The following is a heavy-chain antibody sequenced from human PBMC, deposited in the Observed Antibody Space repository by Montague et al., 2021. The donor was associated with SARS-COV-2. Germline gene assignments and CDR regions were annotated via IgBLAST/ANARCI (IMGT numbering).Heavy chain of an antibody. CDR3: AGRPTPSYSSGWYLFYYAMDV. CDR2: IYYSGST. V-gene: IGHV4-59*01. Sequence: ETRSLTCAVSGGSINSYYWSWIRQPPGKGLEWIGYIYYSGSTIYNPSLKSRVTISIDTSKNQFSLKLNSVTAADTAVYYCAGRPTPSYSSGWYLFYYAMDVWGQGTTVTVSS. D-gene: IGHD6-19*01. CDR1: GGSINSYY. J-gene: IGHJ6*02.